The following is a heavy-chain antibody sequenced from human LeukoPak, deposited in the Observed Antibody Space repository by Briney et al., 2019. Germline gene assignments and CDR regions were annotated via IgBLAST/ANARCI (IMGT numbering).Heavy chain of an antibody. V-gene: IGHV3-48*04. CDR2: ISSSGSTI. CDR1: GFSFSGYA. Sequence: GGSLRLSCAASGFSFSGYAMNWVRQAPGKGLEWVSYISSSGSTIYYADSVKGRFTISRDNAKNSLYLQMNSLRAEDTAVYYCARDIAAAGTYYYYGMDVWGQGTTVTVSS. D-gene: IGHD6-13*01. CDR3: ARDIAAAGTYYYYGMDV. J-gene: IGHJ6*02.